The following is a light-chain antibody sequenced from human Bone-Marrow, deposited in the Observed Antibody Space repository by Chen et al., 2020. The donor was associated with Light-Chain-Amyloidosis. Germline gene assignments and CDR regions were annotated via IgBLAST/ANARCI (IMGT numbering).Light chain of an antibody. CDR2: DAS. Sequence: EIVLTQSPATLSLSPGDRATLSCAASQTVSGNSLAWYQQKPGLAPRLIIYDASTRAAGIPDRFSGSGSGTDFTLTISRLEPEDFAVYFCQQYHSSPWTFGLGTKVDIK. J-gene: IGKJ1*01. CDR1: QTVSGNS. V-gene: IGKV3D-20*01. CDR3: QQYHSSPWT.